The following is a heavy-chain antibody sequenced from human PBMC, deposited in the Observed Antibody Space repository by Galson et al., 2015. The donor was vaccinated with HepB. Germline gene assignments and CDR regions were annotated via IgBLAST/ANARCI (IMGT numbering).Heavy chain of an antibody. Sequence: SLRLSCAASGFTFRSYGMHWVRQAPGKGLEWVAVISYDGSNKYYADSVKGRFTISRDNSKNTLYLQMNSLRAEDTAVYYCAKDAWSYGPAVQGGSSFDCSAQGTLVTVSS. CDR1: GFTFRSYG. J-gene: IGHJ4*02. D-gene: IGHD3-10*01. CDR3: AKDAWSYGPAVQGGSSFDC. CDR2: ISYDGSNK. V-gene: IGHV3-30*18.